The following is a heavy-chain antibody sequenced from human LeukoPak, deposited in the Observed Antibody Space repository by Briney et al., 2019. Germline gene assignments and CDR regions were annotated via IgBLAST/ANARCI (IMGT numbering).Heavy chain of an antibody. CDR1: GFTVSSYY. J-gene: IGHJ4*02. CDR3: VRWDYGDYTLFDY. V-gene: IGHV3-53*01. D-gene: IGHD4-17*01. Sequence: GGSLRLSCAASGFTVSSYYMSWGRQAPGKGLEWVSGIYRGGSTYYADSVKGRFTISRDNSKNTLYLQTNSLRAEDTAVYYCVRWDYGDYTLFDYWGQGTLVTVSS. CDR2: IYRGGST.